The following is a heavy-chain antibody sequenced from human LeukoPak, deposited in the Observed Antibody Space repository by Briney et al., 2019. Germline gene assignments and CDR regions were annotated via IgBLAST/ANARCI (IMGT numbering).Heavy chain of an antibody. CDR2: IYPGDSDT. J-gene: IGHJ3*02. V-gene: IGHV5-51*01. D-gene: IGHD6-13*01. Sequence: GESLKISFKGSGXSFTSYCIGWVRQMPGKGMEWMGIIYPGDSDTRYSPSFQGQVTISADKSISTAYLQWSSLKASDTAMYYCASRYSSSWTDAFDIWGQGTMVTVSS. CDR3: ASRYSSSWTDAFDI. CDR1: GXSFTSYC.